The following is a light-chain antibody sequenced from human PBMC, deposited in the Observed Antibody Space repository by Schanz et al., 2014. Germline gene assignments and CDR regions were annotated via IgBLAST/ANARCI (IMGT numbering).Light chain of an antibody. V-gene: IGKV3-15*01. CDR1: QSVSDN. J-gene: IGKJ4*01. CDR3: QQRSNWPPLT. Sequence: EIVMTQSPATLSVSPGERATLSCRASQSVSDNLAWYQQKPGQASRLLIYGASTRATGIPARFSGSGSGTEFTLTISSLQSEDFAVYYCQQRSNWPPLTFGGGTKVEIK. CDR2: GAS.